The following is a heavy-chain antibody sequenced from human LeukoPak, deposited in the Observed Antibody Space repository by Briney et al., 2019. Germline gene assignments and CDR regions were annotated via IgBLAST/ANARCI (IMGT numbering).Heavy chain of an antibody. CDR1: GYTFTNFD. D-gene: IGHD3-3*01. V-gene: IGHV1-8*01. CDR2: MNPNSGNT. Sequence: ASVKVSCKASGYTFTNFDINWGRQASGQGLEWMGWMNPNSGNTGYAQKFQGRVTMTRDTSISTAYMELNNLRSEDTAVYYCTRGHDFWSGYSDYWGQGTLVTVSS. CDR3: TRGHDFWSGYSDY. J-gene: IGHJ4*02.